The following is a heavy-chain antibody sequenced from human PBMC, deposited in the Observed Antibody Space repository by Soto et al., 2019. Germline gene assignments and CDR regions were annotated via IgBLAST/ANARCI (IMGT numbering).Heavy chain of an antibody. CDR3: AKEPLSSATPWFYP. Sequence: GGSLRLSCAASGFTFSSYAMNWVRQAPGKGLEWVSAISRGGDTTYYADSVKGRFTISRDNSMNTLYLQMNSLRAEDTAVYYCAKEPLSSATPWFYPWGQGTLVTVSS. J-gene: IGHJ5*02. CDR2: ISRGGDTT. D-gene: IGHD3-22*01. CDR1: GFTFSSYA. V-gene: IGHV3-23*01.